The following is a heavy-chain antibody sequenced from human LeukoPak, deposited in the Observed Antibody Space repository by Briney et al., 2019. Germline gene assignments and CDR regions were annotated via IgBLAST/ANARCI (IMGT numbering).Heavy chain of an antibody. Sequence: SETLFLTCTVSGGSISSSSYYWGWIRQPPGKGLEWIGSIYYSGSTYYNPSLKSRVTISVDTSKNQFSLKLSSVTAADTAVYYCARIEAGTLDYWGQGTLVTVSS. CDR2: IYYSGST. D-gene: IGHD6-19*01. CDR3: ARIEAGTLDY. J-gene: IGHJ4*02. CDR1: GGSISSSSYY. V-gene: IGHV4-39*01.